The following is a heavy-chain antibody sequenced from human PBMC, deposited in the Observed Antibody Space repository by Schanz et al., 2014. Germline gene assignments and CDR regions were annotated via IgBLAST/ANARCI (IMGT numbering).Heavy chain of an antibody. Sequence: EVQLVESGGGLIQPGGSLRLSCAVSGFTVNTNYMSWVRQAPGKGLEWISSMDINSGSKQYADSVKGRFIISRDSSKNTLFLKMNSLGAEDTAVYLCARDGGRDGCNLGFDVWGQGTLVTVSS. J-gene: IGHJ3*01. CDR2: MDINSGSK. CDR3: ARDGGRDGCNLGFDV. CDR1: GFTVNTNY. V-gene: IGHV3-53*01. D-gene: IGHD2-15*01.